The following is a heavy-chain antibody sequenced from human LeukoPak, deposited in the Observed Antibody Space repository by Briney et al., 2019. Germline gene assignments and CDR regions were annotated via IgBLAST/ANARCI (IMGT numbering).Heavy chain of an antibody. Sequence: PSETLSLTCGVSGTSFSSYYWSWIRQTPGKGLEWIGEVNHSGYTNMNLSLKSRVTISVDTSKNQFSLMLTSVTAADTAVYFCARMTTGHDYWGQGTLVTVSS. J-gene: IGHJ4*02. CDR1: GTSFSSYY. CDR3: ARMTTGHDY. D-gene: IGHD4-17*01. CDR2: VNHSGYT. V-gene: IGHV4-34*01.